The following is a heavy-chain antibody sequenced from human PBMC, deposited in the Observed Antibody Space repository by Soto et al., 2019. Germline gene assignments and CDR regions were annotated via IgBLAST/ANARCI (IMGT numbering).Heavy chain of an antibody. CDR3: ARNGDYYGSGSYYSIPKSLYYYYYGMDV. Sequence: GESLKISCKGSGYSFTSYWIGWVRQMPGKGLEWMGIIYPGDSDTRYSPSFQGQVTISADKSISTAYLQWSSLKASDTAMYYCARNGDYYGSGSYYSIPKSLYYYYYGMDVWGQGTTVTVSS. V-gene: IGHV5-51*01. J-gene: IGHJ6*02. CDR1: GYSFTSYW. CDR2: IYPGDSDT. D-gene: IGHD3-10*01.